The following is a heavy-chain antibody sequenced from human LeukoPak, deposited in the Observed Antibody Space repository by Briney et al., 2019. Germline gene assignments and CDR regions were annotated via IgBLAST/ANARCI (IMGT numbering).Heavy chain of an antibody. Sequence: ASVKVSCKAFGGSFSSEAISWVRQAPGQGLEWMGGIIPIFGTANYAQKFQGRVTITTDEPTSTAYMEVSSLRSEDTAVYYCGRKAGDCGGGSCYSIDYWGQGTLVTVSS. V-gene: IGHV1-69*05. CDR1: GGSFSSEA. CDR2: IIPIFGTA. J-gene: IGHJ4*02. D-gene: IGHD2-15*01. CDR3: GRKAGDCGGGSCYSIDY.